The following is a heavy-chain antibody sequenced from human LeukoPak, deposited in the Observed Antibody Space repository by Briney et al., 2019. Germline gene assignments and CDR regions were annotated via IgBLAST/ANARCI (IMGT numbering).Heavy chain of an antibody. CDR3: AILTNRNYGDY. J-gene: IGHJ4*02. D-gene: IGHD3-10*01. CDR1: GGTFSSYA. CDR2: IIPIFGTA. V-gene: IGHV1-69*01. Sequence: SVKVSCKASGGTFSSYAISWVRQAPGHGLEWMGGIIPIFGTANYAQKFQGRVTITADESTSTAYMELSSLRSEDTAVYYCAILTNRNYGDYWGQGTLVTVSS.